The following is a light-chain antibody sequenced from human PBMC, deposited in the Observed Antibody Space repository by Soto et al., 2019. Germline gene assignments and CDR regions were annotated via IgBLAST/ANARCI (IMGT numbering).Light chain of an antibody. J-gene: IGLJ2*01. CDR1: SSNIGAGYD. CDR2: GNS. Sequence: QAVVTQPPSVSGAPGQRVTISCTGSSSNIGAGYDVYWYQQLPGTAPKLLIYGNSNRPSGVPDRFSGSKSGTSASLAITGLQAEDEADYYCQSYDSSLSGVVFGGGTMLTVL. CDR3: QSYDSSLSGVV. V-gene: IGLV1-40*01.